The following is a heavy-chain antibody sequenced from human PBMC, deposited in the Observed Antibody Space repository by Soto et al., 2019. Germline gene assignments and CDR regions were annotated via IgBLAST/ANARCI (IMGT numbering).Heavy chain of an antibody. J-gene: IGHJ6*03. CDR1: GFNFISYA. Sequence: GGSLRLSCAASGFNFISYAMNWVREAPGKGLEWVSYISSGSTTIYYAESVKGRFTISRDNAKKSLFLQMNSLRAEDTAVYYCAVDYYYMDVWGKGTSVTVSS. CDR3: AVDYYYMDV. V-gene: IGHV3-48*01. CDR2: ISSGSTTI.